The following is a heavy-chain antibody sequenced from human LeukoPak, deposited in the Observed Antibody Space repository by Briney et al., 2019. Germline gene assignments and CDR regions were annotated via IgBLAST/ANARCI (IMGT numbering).Heavy chain of an antibody. D-gene: IGHD2-15*01. CDR2: SYTSGST. J-gene: IGHJ6*03. V-gene: IGHV4-61*02. CDR3: AGHCSGGSCYPGAGYYMDV. Sequence: SQTLSLTCTVSGGSISSGSYYWGWIRQPAGKGVEWIGRSYTSGSTNYNPAIKSRYNISVDTSKIQFSLKLSSVTAADTAVYYCAGHCSGGSCYPGAGYYMDVWGKGTTVTVSS. CDR1: GGSISSGSYY.